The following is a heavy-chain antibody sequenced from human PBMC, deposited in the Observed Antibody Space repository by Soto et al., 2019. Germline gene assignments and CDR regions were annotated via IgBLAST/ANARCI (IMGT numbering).Heavy chain of an antibody. CDR1: GIAFGSYG. CDR2: ISYDGSHQ. CDR3: AKDRRGGIMMVRGVLDY. Sequence: QVQLVESGSGVVQPGRSLRLSCAASGIAFGSYGMHWVRQAPGKGLAWVAGISYDGSHQYYVDSVKGRFTISRDSSKNALYLQMNSLRPEDTAVYYCAKDRRGGIMMVRGVLDYWGQGTLVTVSS. D-gene: IGHD3-10*01. J-gene: IGHJ4*02. V-gene: IGHV3-30*18.